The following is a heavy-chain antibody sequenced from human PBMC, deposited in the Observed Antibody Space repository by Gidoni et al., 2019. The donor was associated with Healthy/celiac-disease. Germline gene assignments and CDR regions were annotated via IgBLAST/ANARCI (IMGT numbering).Heavy chain of an antibody. V-gene: IGHV3-53*01. Sequence: EVQLVESGGGLIQPGGSLRLSCAASGFTVSSNYMSWVRQAPGKGLEWVSVIYSGGRTYYADSVKGRFTISRDNSKNTLYLQMNSLRAEDTAVYYCARDVSDLYYYYSMDVWGKGTTVTVSS. CDR3: ARDVSDLYYYYSMDV. CDR1: GFTVSSNY. CDR2: IYSGGRT. J-gene: IGHJ6*03.